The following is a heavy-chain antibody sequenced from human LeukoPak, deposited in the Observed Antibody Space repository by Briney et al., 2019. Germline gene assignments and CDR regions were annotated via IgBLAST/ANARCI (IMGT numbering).Heavy chain of an antibody. CDR1: GFTFSSYE. D-gene: IGHD3-9*01. V-gene: IGHV3-48*03. CDR2: ISSSGSTI. J-gene: IGHJ4*02. CDR3: AKELYYHGLFDWLFDY. Sequence: PGGSLRLSCAASGFTFSSYEMNWVRQAPGKGLEWVSYISSSGSTIYYADSVKGRFTISRDNAKNSLYLQMDSLRAEDTAVYYCAKELYYHGLFDWLFDYWGQGTLVTVSS.